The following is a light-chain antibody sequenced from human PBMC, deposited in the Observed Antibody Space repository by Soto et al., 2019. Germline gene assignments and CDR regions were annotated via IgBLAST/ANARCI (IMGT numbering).Light chain of an antibody. J-gene: IGKJ5*01. V-gene: IGKV1D-12*01. CDR3: QQTHRFPIT. Sequence: DIQLTQSPSSLSASVGDRVTITCRASQGISRWLAWYQQKPGEAPKFLIYAASSFQSGVPSRFSVSGAGTDFSLTISSLQPEDFATYYCQQTHRFPITFGQGTRLEIK. CDR1: QGISRW. CDR2: AAS.